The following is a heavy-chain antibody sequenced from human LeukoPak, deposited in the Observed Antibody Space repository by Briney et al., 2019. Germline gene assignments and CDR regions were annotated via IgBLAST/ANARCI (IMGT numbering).Heavy chain of an antibody. J-gene: IGHJ4*02. V-gene: IGHV3-73*01. Sequence: PGGSLRLSCAASGFTFSGSAIHWVRQASGKGLDWVGRIRSKANSYATVYGASVKGRFTISRDDSKNTAYLQMNSLKIEDTALYYCTTHDNGDFGWGQGTLVTVSS. CDR1: GFTFSGSA. CDR3: TTHDNGDFG. D-gene: IGHD4-17*01. CDR2: IRSKANSYAT.